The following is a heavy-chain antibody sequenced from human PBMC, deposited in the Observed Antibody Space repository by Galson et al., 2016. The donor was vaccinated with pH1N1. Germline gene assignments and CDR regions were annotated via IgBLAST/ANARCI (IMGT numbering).Heavy chain of an antibody. CDR3: ARKPQKHALDI. D-gene: IGHD1-14*01. CDR1: GYTFTTYG. CDR2: ISANNGNT. Sequence: SVKVSCKASGYTFTTYGISWVRQAPGQGLEWMGWISANNGNTNSAQKLQGRVTMTTDTSTTTAYMELTSLTSDDTAVYYCARKPQKHALDIWGQGTMVTVSS. J-gene: IGHJ3*02. V-gene: IGHV1-18*04.